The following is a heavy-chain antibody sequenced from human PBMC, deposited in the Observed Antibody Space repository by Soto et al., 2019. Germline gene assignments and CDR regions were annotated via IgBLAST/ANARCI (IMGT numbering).Heavy chain of an antibody. J-gene: IGHJ6*02. CDR2: ISYDGSKT. D-gene: IGHD1-7*01. Sequence: QVQLVESGGGVVQPGRSLRLSCAASGFTFSNYGMHWVRQAPGKGLEWVAIISYDGSKTYYADSVKGRFTISRDNSKNTLYLQMNSLRAEDTAVYYCAKVANFRDDYYYGMDVWGQGTTVNVSS. CDR1: GFTFSNYG. CDR3: AKVANFRDDYYYGMDV. V-gene: IGHV3-30*18.